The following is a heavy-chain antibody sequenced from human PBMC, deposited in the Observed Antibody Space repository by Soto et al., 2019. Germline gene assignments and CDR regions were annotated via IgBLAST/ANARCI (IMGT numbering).Heavy chain of an antibody. CDR2: INHSGST. V-gene: IGHV4-34*01. Sequence: PSETLSLTCAVYGGSFSGYYWSWIRQPPGKGLEWIGEINHSGSTNYNPSLKSRVTISVDTSKNQFSLKLSSVTAADTAVYYCARGRGARIWFGELLGPYYFDYWGQGTLVTVSS. J-gene: IGHJ4*02. CDR3: ARGRGARIWFGELLGPYYFDY. CDR1: GGSFSGYY. D-gene: IGHD3-10*01.